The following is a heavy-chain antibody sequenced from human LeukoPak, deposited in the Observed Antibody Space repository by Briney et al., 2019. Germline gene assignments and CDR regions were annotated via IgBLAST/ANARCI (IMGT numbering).Heavy chain of an antibody. CDR3: AAVLGYYDSSGYYPHFDY. Sequence: GTSVKVSCKASGFTFTSSAMQWVRQARGQRLEWIGWIVVGSGNTNYAQKFQERVTITRDMSTSTAYMELSSLRSENTAVYYYAAVLGYYDSSGYYPHFDYWGQGTLVTVSS. CDR1: GFTFTSSA. J-gene: IGHJ4*02. CDR2: IVVGSGNT. D-gene: IGHD3-22*01. V-gene: IGHV1-58*02.